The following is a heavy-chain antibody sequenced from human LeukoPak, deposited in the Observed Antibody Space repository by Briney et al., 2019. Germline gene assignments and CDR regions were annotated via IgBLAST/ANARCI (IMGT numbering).Heavy chain of an antibody. CDR2: FAPEDGET. J-gene: IGHJ4*02. V-gene: IGHV1-24*01. D-gene: IGHD6-6*01. Sequence: ASVKVSCKVSGYTLTELSMHWVRQAPGKGLEWMGGFAPEDGETIYAQKFQGRVTMTEDTSTDTAYMELSSLRSEDTAVYYCAIGSVYSSSSGIDYWGQGTLVTVSS. CDR1: GYTLTELS. CDR3: AIGSVYSSSSGIDY.